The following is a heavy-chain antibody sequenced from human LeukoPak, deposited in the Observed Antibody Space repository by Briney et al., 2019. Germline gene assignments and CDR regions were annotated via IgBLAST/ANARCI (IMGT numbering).Heavy chain of an antibody. CDR3: ARGGFSGGILRYFDL. J-gene: IGHJ2*01. CDR2: IYYSGST. CDR1: GASFNIYY. V-gene: IGHV4-59*01. D-gene: IGHD2-15*01. Sequence: PETLSLTCTVSGASFNIYYWSWIRQPPGKGLEWIGYIYYSGSTNYNPSLKSRLTISVDTSKNQFSLNLRSVTAADTAVYYCARGGFSGGILRYFDLWGRGTLVTVSS.